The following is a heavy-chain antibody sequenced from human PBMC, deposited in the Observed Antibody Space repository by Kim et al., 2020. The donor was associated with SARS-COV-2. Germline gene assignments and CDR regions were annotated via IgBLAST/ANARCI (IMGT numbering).Heavy chain of an antibody. CDR3: ARDGDLYSSGRDAFDI. Sequence: GGSLRLSCAASGFIFSSYWMTWVRQAPGKGLEWVANIKQDGNQKYYVDSVKGRFTISRDNAKNSLYLQMNSLRAEDTAVYYCARDGDLYSSGRDAFDIWG. D-gene: IGHD6-19*01. CDR1: GFIFSSYW. J-gene: IGHJ3*02. V-gene: IGHV3-7*01. CDR2: IKQDGNQK.